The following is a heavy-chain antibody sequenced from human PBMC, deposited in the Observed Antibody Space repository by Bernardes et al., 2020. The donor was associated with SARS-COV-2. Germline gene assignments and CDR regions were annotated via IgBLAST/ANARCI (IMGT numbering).Heavy chain of an antibody. Sequence: SGPTLVKLTQTLTLTCTFSGFSLSTSGVGVGWIRQPPGKALEWLALIYWNDDKRYSPSLKSRLTITKDTSKNQVVLRMTNMDPVDTATYYCAHRSLPTYSGSFYYWGQGTLVTVSS. J-gene: IGHJ4*02. CDR2: IYWNDDK. D-gene: IGHD1-26*01. CDR1: GFSLSTSGVG. V-gene: IGHV2-5*01. CDR3: AHRSLPTYSGSFYY.